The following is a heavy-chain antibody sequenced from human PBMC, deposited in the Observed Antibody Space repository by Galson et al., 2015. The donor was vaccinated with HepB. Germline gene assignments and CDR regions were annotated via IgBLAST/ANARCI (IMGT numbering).Heavy chain of an antibody. CDR1: GFTFSSYT. J-gene: IGHJ2*01. Sequence: SLRLSCAASGFTFSSYTMNWVRQAPGKGLESVSYISSTGTTMYYADSAKGRFTISRDNAQNSLYLQMNSLRDEDTAVYYGARVYFGSGSSSAYWYFDLWGRGALVTVSS. V-gene: IGHV3-48*02. CDR3: ARVYFGSGSSSAYWYFDL. CDR2: ISSTGTTM. D-gene: IGHD3-10*01.